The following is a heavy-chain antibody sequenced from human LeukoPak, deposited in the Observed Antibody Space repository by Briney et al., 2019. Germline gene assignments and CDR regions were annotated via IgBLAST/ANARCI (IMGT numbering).Heavy chain of an antibody. CDR1: GFTFSSYA. CDR2: ISGSGGRT. Sequence: PGASLRLSCAASGFTFSSYAMSCVRQAPGKGLEWVSAISGSGGRTYYAASVKGRFTISRDNSKNTLDLQMNSLRAEGTAVYYCAKDQGYGDYEPFDYWGQGTLVTGSS. D-gene: IGHD4-17*01. CDR3: AKDQGYGDYEPFDY. J-gene: IGHJ4*01. V-gene: IGHV3-23*01.